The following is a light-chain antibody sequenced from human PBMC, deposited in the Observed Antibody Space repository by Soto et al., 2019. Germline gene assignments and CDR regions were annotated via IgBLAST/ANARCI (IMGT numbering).Light chain of an antibody. CDR2: DAS. J-gene: IGKJ2*01. Sequence: DIQMTQSPSTLSASVGDRVTITCRASHSISSWLAWYQHKPGKAPKLLIYDASRLESGVPSRFSGSRSGTELTLTISSLQPDDFATYFCQQYDGYSGYTFGQGTRLEIK. CDR1: HSISSW. CDR3: QQYDGYSGYT. V-gene: IGKV1-5*01.